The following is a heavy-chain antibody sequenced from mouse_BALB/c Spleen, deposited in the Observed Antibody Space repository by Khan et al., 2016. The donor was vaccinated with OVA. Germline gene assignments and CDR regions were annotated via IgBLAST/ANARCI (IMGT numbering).Heavy chain of an antibody. J-gene: IGHJ2*01. CDR1: GYSITSGYA. CDR3: ARGNYYGYYFDY. Sequence: EVKLLESGPGLVKPSQSLSLTCTVTGYSITSGYAWNWIRQFPGNKLEWMGYISYSGVTSYTPSLKSRISITRDTSKNQFFLQLNSVTTEDTATDCCARGNYYGYYFDYWGQGTTLTVSS. D-gene: IGHD1-1*01. CDR2: ISYSGVT. V-gene: IGHV3-2*02.